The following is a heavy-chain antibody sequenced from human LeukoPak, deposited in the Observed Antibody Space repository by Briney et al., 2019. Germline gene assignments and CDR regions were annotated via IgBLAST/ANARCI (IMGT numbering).Heavy chain of an antibody. Sequence: GESLKISCKGSGYSFTTYWIGWVRQPPGKGLEWMGIIYPGDSDTRYGPSFQGQVTILADKSISTAYLQWSSLKASDTAIYYCARHSYYGTGSYFEFWGQGILVTVSS. J-gene: IGHJ4*02. D-gene: IGHD3-10*01. V-gene: IGHV5-51*01. CDR3: ARHSYYGTGSYFEF. CDR2: IYPGDSDT. CDR1: GYSFTTYW.